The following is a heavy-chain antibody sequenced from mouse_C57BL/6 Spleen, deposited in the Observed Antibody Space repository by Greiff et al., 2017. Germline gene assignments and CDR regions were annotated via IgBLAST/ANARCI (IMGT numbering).Heavy chain of an antibody. CDR3: VRLTTVVADWYFDV. J-gene: IGHJ1*03. Sequence: EVQVVESGGGLVQPKGSLKLSCAASGFSFNTYAMNWVRQAPGKGLEWVARIRSKSNNYATYYADSVKDRFTISRDDSESMLYLQMNNLKTEDTAMYYCVRLTTVVADWYFDVWGTGTTAIVSS. V-gene: IGHV10-1*01. D-gene: IGHD1-1*01. CDR1: GFSFNTYA. CDR2: IRSKSNNYAT.